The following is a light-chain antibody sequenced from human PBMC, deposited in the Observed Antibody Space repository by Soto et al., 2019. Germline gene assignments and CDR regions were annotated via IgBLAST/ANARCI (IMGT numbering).Light chain of an antibody. V-gene: IGLV1-47*01. CDR3: ATGDDSLSNYV. Sequence: QSVLTQPPSASGTPGQRVTISCSGSSSNIGSNYVYWYQHLTGTAPKLLIYRNNQRPSGVPDRFSGSKSGTSASLAISGLRSEDEADYYCATGDDSLSNYVFGTGTKLTAL. J-gene: IGLJ1*01. CDR2: RNN. CDR1: SSNIGSNY.